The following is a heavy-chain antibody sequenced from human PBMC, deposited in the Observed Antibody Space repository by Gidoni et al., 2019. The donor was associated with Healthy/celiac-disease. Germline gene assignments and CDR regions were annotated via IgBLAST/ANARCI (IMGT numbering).Heavy chain of an antibody. J-gene: IGHJ6*02. D-gene: IGHD3-16*01. CDR2: INHSGST. V-gene: IGHV4-34*01. CDR1: GGSFSGYY. CDR3: ARGDIMITFGGVRTDYYYYYGMDV. Sequence: QVQLQQWGAGLLKPSETLSLTCAVYGGSFSGYYWSWIRQPPGKGLEWIGEINHSGSTNYNPSLKSRVTISVDTSKNQFSLKLSSVTAADTAVYYCARGDIMITFGGVRTDYYYYYGMDVWGQGTTVTVSS.